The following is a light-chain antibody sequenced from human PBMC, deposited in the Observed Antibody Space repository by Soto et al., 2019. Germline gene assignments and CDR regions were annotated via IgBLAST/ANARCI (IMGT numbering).Light chain of an antibody. V-gene: IGLV2-14*01. CDR1: SSDVGGYNY. Sequence: QSALTQPASVSGSPGQSITISCTGTSSDVGGYNYVSWYQHHPGKAPKLMIYEVSNRPSGVSNRLSGSKSGNTASLIISGLQAEDEADYYCSSYTSSSTVVFGGGTKLTV. J-gene: IGLJ2*01. CDR2: EVS. CDR3: SSYTSSSTVV.